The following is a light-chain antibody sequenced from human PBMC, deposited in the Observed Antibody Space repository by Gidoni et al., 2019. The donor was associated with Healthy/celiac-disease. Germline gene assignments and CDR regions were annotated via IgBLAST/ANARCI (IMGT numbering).Light chain of an antibody. CDR3: QQYNNWLLT. Sequence: EIVMTQSPATLSVSPGERATLSCRASQSVSSNLAWYQQKPGQAPRLLIYGASTRATGIPARFSGSGSGTEFTLTISSLQSEDFAVYYCQQYNNWLLTSXGXTKVEIK. V-gene: IGKV3-15*01. J-gene: IGKJ4*01. CDR2: GAS. CDR1: QSVSSN.